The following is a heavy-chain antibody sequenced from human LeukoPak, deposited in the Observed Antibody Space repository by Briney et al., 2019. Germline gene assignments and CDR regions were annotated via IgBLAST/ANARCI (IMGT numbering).Heavy chain of an antibody. CDR2: LHADGNEK. CDR1: GFSLSGYC. Sequence: GGSLRLSCAAYGFSLSGYCMSWVRDAPGKGLEWVASLHADGNEKYFVHSVKGRFTVSRDNAKNSLYLQMNSLRVEDTAVYYCARGGYSFDYLGQGTLVTVSS. D-gene: IGHD5-12*01. CDR3: ARGGYSFDY. V-gene: IGHV3-7*01. J-gene: IGHJ4*02.